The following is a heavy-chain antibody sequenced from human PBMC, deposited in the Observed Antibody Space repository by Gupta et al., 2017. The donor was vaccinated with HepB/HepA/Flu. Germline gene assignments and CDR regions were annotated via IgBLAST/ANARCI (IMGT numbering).Heavy chain of an antibody. CDR3: ARDLIDVWRGEDRGPGDDG. D-gene: IGHD3-3*01. CDR1: GDTFTSSG. CDR2: ISTYKGNI. V-gene: IGHV1-18*01. Sequence: HDQLVQSGAAVNPPGASLKVSCTASGDTFTSSGISWVRQAPGQGLEWMGRISTYKGNIKYVQEFKGRGTMATDTATRTAYMEERSLRADDTAGEDCARDLIDVWRGEDRGPGDDGGGQGTMVTVSS. J-gene: IGHJ4*02.